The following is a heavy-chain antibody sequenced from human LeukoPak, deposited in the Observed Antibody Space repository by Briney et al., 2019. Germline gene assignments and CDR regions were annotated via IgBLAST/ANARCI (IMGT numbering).Heavy chain of an antibody. J-gene: IGHJ3*02. V-gene: IGHV4-59*11. CDR2: IYYSGST. D-gene: IGHD3-3*01. CDR3: ARTTIGYDFWSGYLIDAFDI. Sequence: SETLSLTCTVSGGSISSHYWSWIRQPPGKGLEWIGYIYYSGSTNYNPSLKSRVTISVDTSKNQFSLKLSSVTAADTAVYYCARTTIGYDFWSGYLIDAFDIWGQGTMVTVSS. CDR1: GGSISSHY.